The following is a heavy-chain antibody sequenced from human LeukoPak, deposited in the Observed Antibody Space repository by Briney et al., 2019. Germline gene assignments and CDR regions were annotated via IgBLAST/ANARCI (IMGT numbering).Heavy chain of an antibody. CDR1: GYTFTSYA. V-gene: IGHV1-3*01. Sequence: ASVKVSCKASGYTFTSYAIHWVRQAPGQRLEWMGWISAGNGNTKYSRNFQGRVTFISNTSAATAFTELGSLRSEDAAVYYCARDSGSGNNDYWGQGTLVTVSS. CDR2: ISAGNGNT. CDR3: ARDSGSGNNDY. J-gene: IGHJ4*02. D-gene: IGHD1-26*01.